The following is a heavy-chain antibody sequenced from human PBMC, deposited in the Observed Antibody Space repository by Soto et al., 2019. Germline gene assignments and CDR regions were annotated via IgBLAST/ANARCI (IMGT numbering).Heavy chain of an antibody. J-gene: IGHJ6*02. Sequence: SETLSLTCTVSGGSISSYYWSWIRQPPGEGLEWIGYIYYSGSTNYNPSLKSRVTISVDKSKNQFSLKLSSVTAADTAVYYCARVDGSGPAWFYYYYGMDVWGQGTTVTVSS. D-gene: IGHD3-10*01. CDR1: GGSISSYY. CDR2: IYYSGST. V-gene: IGHV4-59*12. CDR3: ARVDGSGPAWFYYYYGMDV.